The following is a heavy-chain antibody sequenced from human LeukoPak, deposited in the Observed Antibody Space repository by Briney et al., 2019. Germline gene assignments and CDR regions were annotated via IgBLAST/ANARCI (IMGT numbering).Heavy chain of an antibody. CDR3: ARALKSLEDY. D-gene: IGHD5-24*01. V-gene: IGHV4-59*01. J-gene: IGHJ4*02. CDR2: IYYSGST. Sequence: KPSETLSLTCSISGGSISSYYWSWIRQPPGKGLEWIGYIYYSGSTKYNPSLKSRVTILIDTSKNQFSLSLTSMTAADTAVYYCARALKSLEDYWGQGTLVTVSS. CDR1: GGSISSYY.